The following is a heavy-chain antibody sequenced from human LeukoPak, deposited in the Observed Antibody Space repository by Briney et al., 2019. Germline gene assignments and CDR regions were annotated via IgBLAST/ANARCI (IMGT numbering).Heavy chain of an antibody. CDR1: GFIFTNYW. CDR2: ISSDGSVT. J-gene: IGHJ4*02. Sequence: GGSLRLSCAVSGFIFTNYWMHWVRQDPGKGLVWVSYISSDGSVTKYADSVKGRFTISRDNAVNTLYLQMNSLRVEDTAVYYCVRGSLRLPRSTPDYWGQGTLVTVSS. CDR3: VRGSLRLPRSTPDY. V-gene: IGHV3-74*03. D-gene: IGHD2-21*02.